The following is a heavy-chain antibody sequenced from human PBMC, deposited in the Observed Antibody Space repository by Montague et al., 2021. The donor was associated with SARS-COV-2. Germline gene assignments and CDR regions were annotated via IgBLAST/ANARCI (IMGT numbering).Heavy chain of an antibody. CDR3: ARHRNYGDHSLDNWFHP. V-gene: IGHV4-39*01. CDR1: GDSTSCPNCY. J-gene: IGHJ5*02. CDR2: HYNSGTT. D-gene: IGHD4-17*01. Sequence: SETLSLTCTVSGDSTSCPNCYWGWLRQAPGQGLDWIGTHYNSGTTYYTPSIKSRLTISIDTSKNQFSLKLTSVTAADTAVYYCARHRNYGDHSLDNWFHPWGQGTLVTVSS.